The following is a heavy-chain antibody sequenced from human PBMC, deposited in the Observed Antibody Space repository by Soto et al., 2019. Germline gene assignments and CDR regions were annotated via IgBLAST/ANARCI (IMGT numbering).Heavy chain of an antibody. CDR3: ARDHRKQLVPYYYYYGMDV. CDR2: IYYSGST. CDR1: GGSISSGGYY. J-gene: IGHJ6*02. V-gene: IGHV4-31*03. D-gene: IGHD6-6*01. Sequence: LSLTCTVSGGSISSGGYYWSWIRQHPGKGLEWIGYIYYSGSTYYNPSLKSRVTISVDTSKNQFSLKLISVTAADTAVYCCARDHRKQLVPYYYYYGMDVWGQGTTVTVSS.